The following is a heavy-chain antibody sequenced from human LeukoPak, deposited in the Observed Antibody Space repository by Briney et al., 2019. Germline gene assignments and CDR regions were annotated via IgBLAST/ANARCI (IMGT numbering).Heavy chain of an antibody. V-gene: IGHV1-2*02. D-gene: IGHD3-10*01. CDR1: GYTFTGYY. CDR3: ARDPGGSGSFDY. J-gene: IGHJ4*02. Sequence: ASVTVSCTASGYTFTGYYMHWVRQAPGQGLEWMGWINPNSGGTNYAQKFQGRVTMTRDTSISTAYMELSRLRSDDTAVYYCARDPGGSGSFDYWGQGTLVTVSS. CDR2: INPNSGGT.